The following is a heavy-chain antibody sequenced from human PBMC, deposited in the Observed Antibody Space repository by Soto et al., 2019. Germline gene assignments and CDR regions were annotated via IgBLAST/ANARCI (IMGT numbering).Heavy chain of an antibody. J-gene: IGHJ4*02. CDR2: IYASGSP. CDR1: GGSISVYY. V-gene: IGHV4-59*01. Sequence: SETLSLTCTISGGSISVYYWSWIRQSPGQALEWIGYIYASGSPYYNPSLRSRVLISADTSKNQVSLELTSATAADTAGYFCARGVGSSPPRYWGRGTLVTVSS. D-gene: IGHD1-26*01. CDR3: ARGVGSSPPRY.